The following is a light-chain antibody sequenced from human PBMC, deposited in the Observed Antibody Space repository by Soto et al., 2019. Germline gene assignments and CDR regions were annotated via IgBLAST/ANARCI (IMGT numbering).Light chain of an antibody. V-gene: IGLV2-11*01. CDR2: DVT. CDR3: CSYADSYTLV. CDR1: SSDVGRYHF. J-gene: IGLJ2*01. Sequence: QSALTQPRSVSGSPGQSVTISCTGTSSDVGRYHFVSWYQKHPGKGPKLIIYDVTKRPSGVPDRFSGSKSGDTASLTISGLQAEDEADYFCCSYADSYTLVFGGGTKLTVL.